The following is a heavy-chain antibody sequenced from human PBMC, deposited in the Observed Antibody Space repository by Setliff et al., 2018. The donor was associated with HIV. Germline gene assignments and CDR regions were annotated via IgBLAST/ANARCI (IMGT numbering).Heavy chain of an antibody. CDR1: GDSISSGIYY. CDR2: VNSRGYT. J-gene: IGHJ6*02. D-gene: IGHD3-10*01. V-gene: IGHV4-61*02. Sequence: TLSLTCTGSGDSISSGIYYWSWIRQPAGKGLEWIGRVNSRGYTEYNPSFKSRVTISVDTSKNQFSLKLSSVTAADTAVYYCARDVEAGSGSYPYYYGMDVWGQGTTVTVSS. CDR3: ARDVEAGSGSYPYYYGMDV.